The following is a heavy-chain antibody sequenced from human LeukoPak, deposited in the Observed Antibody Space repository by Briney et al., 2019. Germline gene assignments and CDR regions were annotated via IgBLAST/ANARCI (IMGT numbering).Heavy chain of an antibody. CDR2: INPNSGGT. Sequence: GASVKVSCKASGYTFTGYYMHWVRQAPGQELEWMGWINPNSGGTNYAQKFQGRVTMTRDTSISTAYMELSRLRSDDTAVYYCARSPRLQLGGSYYWGQGTLVTVSS. V-gene: IGHV1-2*02. J-gene: IGHJ4*02. CDR1: GYTFTGYY. D-gene: IGHD5-24*01. CDR3: ARSPRLQLGGSYY.